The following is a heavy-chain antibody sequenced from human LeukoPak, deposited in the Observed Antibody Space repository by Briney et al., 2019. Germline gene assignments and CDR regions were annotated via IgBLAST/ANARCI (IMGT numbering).Heavy chain of an antibody. D-gene: IGHD6-6*01. CDR1: GYTFTSYG. CDR3: ARIAARPYYYYGMDV. V-gene: IGHV1-18*01. CDR2: ISAYNGNT. J-gene: IGHJ6*02. Sequence: ASVKVSCKASGYTFTSYGISWVRQAPGQGLEWMGWISAYNGNTNYAQKLQGRVTMTTDTSTSTAYMELRSLRSDDTAVYYCARIAARPYYYYGMDVWGQGTTVTVSS.